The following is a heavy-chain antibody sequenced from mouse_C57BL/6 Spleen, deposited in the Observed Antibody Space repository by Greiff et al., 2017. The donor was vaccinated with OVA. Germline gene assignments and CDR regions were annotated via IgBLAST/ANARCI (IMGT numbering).Heavy chain of an antibody. CDR3: AREDGKGGYYAMDY. D-gene: IGHD1-1*01. V-gene: IGHV2-6*01. CDR2: IWGVGST. Sequence: VKLVESGPGLVAPSQSLSITCTVSGFSLTSYGVDWVRQSPGKGLEWLGVIWGVGSTNYNSALKSRLSISKDNSKSQVFLKMNSLQTDDTAMYYCAREDGKGGYYAMDYWGQGTSVTVSS. J-gene: IGHJ4*01. CDR1: GFSLTSYG.